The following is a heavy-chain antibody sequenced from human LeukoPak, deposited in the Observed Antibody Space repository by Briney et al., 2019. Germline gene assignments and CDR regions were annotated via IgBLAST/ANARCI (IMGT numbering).Heavy chain of an antibody. CDR1: GGSISSYY. CDR3: ARRYCSSTSCTNWFDP. Sequence: SETQSLTCTVSGGSISSYYWGWIRQPPGKGLEWIGSIYYSGSTYYNPSLKSRVTISVDTSKNQFSLKLSSVTAADTAVYYCARRYCSSTSCTNWFDPWGQGTLVTVSS. CDR2: IYYSGST. J-gene: IGHJ5*02. V-gene: IGHV4-39*01. D-gene: IGHD2-2*01.